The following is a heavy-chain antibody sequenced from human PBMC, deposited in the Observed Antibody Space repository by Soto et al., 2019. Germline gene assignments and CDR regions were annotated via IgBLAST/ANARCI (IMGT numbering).Heavy chain of an antibody. CDR3: ARALHFQHSGSFCLGA. CDR1: DGTLRTSKYA. J-gene: IGHJ5*02. CDR2: VYSNGNS. Sequence: PSETLCLTCTVSDGTLRTSKYAWTWIRQNPEKGLEWIGYVYSNGNSRSSPSLQSRVSMSVDTSKNLFSLRLTSGTAADTAFYFCARALHFQHSGSFCLGAWGLGT. D-gene: IGHD3-10*01. V-gene: IGHV4-30-4*01.